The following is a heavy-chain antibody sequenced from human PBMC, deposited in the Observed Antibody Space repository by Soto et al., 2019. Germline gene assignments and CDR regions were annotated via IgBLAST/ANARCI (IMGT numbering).Heavy chain of an antibody. D-gene: IGHD3-3*01. Sequence: EVQVLESGGGLVQPGGSLRLSCAASGFTFSSYAMSWVRQAPGQGLEWVSAISGSGSNPYYGDSVKGRFTISRDNSKTPRYLQMKSLGAEDTALYYGSKPASMTIRNGFDHWGQGTLFTVSS. V-gene: IGHV3-23*01. CDR1: GFTFSSYA. J-gene: IGHJ4*02. CDR2: ISGSGSNP. CDR3: SKPASMTIRNGFDH.